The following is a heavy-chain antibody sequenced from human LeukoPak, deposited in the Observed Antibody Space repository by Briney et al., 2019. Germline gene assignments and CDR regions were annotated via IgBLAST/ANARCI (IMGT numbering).Heavy chain of an antibody. J-gene: IGHJ5*02. CDR1: GGSISSSNW. CDR2: IYHSGST. CDR3: ARDRIAAATYNWFDP. Sequence: SGTLSLTCAVSGGSISSSNWWSWVRQPPGKGLEWIGEIYHSGSTNYNPSLKSRVTISVDKSKNQFSLKLSSVTAADTAVYYCARDRIAAATYNWFDPWGQGTLVTVSS. V-gene: IGHV4-4*02. D-gene: IGHD6-13*01.